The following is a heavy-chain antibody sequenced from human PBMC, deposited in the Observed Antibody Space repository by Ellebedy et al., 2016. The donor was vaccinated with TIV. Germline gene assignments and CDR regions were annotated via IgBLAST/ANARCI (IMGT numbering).Heavy chain of an antibody. D-gene: IGHD3-10*01. CDR1: GFTFSSYG. V-gene: IGHV3-33*01. CDR3: ARDSLWFGESNPDAFDI. J-gene: IGHJ3*02. Sequence: GESLKISCAASGFTFSSYGMHWVRQAPGKGLEWVAVIWYDGSNKYYADSVKGRFTISRDNSKNTLYLQMNSLRAEDTAVYYCARDSLWFGESNPDAFDIWGQGTMVTVSS. CDR2: IWYDGSNK.